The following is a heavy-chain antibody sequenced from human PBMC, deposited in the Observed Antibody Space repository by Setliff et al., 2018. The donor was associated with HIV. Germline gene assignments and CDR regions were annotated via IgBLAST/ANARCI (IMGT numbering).Heavy chain of an antibody. CDR3: ARCYYNFWSGYPLDYMDV. D-gene: IGHD3-3*01. J-gene: IGHJ6*03. Sequence: SETLSLTCTVSGGSISNYYWSWIRQPPGKGLEWIGYIYNSGSTNYNPSLKSRVTISVDTSKSQFSLKLSSVTAADTAVYYCARCYYNFWSGYPLDYMDVWGKGTTVTVSS. CDR2: IYNSGST. V-gene: IGHV4-59*08. CDR1: GGSISNYY.